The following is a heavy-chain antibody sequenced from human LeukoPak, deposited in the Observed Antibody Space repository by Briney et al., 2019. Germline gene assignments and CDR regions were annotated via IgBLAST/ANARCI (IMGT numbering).Heavy chain of an antibody. D-gene: IGHD2-21*01. CDR2: INPSGGST. CDR3: ARTAITDDAFDI. Sequence: ASVKVSCKASGYAFTSYYMHWVRQAPGQGLEWMGIINPSGGSTSYAQKFQGRVTMTRDMSTSTVYMELSSLRSEDTAVYYCARTAITDDAFDIWGQGTMVTVSS. V-gene: IGHV1-46*01. CDR1: GYAFTSYY. J-gene: IGHJ3*02.